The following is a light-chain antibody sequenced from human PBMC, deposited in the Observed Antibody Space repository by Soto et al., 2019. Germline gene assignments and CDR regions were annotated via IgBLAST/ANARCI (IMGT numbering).Light chain of an antibody. CDR3: QQYNSYLS. V-gene: IGKV1-5*03. CDR1: QSISNW. CDR2: MAS. J-gene: IGKJ4*01. Sequence: IQMTQSPSTLSASVGDRVTITCRASQSISNWLAWYQQKPGKAPKLLIYMASSLESGVTSRFSGSRSGTEFTLTISSLQPDDFATYYCQQYNSYLSFGGGTKVEIK.